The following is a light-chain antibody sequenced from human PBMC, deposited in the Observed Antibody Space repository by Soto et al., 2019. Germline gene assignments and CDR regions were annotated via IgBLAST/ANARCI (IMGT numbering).Light chain of an antibody. CDR3: AAGDDSLTAWV. J-gene: IGLJ3*02. Sequence: QSVLTQPPSASGTPGQRVTISCSGSRSNLGRNTVDWFQYLPGTAPKRLIYSACRRPSGVPDRFSGSKSGTSASLVISGLQSEDEADYYCAAGDDSLTAWVFGGGTKLTVL. V-gene: IGLV1-44*01. CDR1: RSNLGRNT. CDR2: SAC.